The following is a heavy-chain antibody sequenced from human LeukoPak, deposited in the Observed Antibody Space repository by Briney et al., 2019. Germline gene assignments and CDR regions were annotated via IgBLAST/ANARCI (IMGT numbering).Heavy chain of an antibody. Sequence: GSLRLSCAASGFTFSSYGMHWVRQAPGKGLEWVAVISYDGSNKYYADSVKGRFTISRDNSKNTLYLQMNSLRAEDTAVYYCAKAISSSWYRGIDYWGQGTLVTVSS. V-gene: IGHV3-30*18. CDR3: AKAISSSWYRGIDY. CDR2: ISYDGSNK. D-gene: IGHD6-13*01. CDR1: GFTFSSYG. J-gene: IGHJ4*02.